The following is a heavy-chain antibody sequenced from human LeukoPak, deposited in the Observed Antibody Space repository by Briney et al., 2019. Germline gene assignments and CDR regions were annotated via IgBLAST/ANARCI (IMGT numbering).Heavy chain of an antibody. J-gene: IGHJ1*01. V-gene: IGHV3-30*04. CDR1: GFTFSSYA. CDR3: ARDRETQWLAHFQH. D-gene: IGHD6-19*01. CDR2: ISYDGSNK. Sequence: GGSLRLSCAASGFTFSSYAMHWVRQAPGKGLEWVAIISYDGSNKYYADSVKGRFTISRDNSKNTLYLQMNCLRAEDTAVYYCARDRETQWLAHFQHWGQGTLVTVSS.